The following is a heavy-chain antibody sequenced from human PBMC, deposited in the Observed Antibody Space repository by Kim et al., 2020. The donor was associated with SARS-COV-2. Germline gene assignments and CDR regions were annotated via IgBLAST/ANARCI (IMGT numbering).Heavy chain of an antibody. Sequence: GGSLRLSCAVSGFTLSNSDMSWVRQAPGKGLEWVSGISDSGVGTYYASSVRGRFTISRDTSKNTLYLQMNRLRAEDTAIYYCAKNIMCPWFDPWGQGTLVTVSS. CDR3: AKNIMCPWFDP. V-gene: IGHV3-23*01. CDR1: GFTLSNSD. CDR2: ISDSGVGT. J-gene: IGHJ5*02. D-gene: IGHD1-20*01.